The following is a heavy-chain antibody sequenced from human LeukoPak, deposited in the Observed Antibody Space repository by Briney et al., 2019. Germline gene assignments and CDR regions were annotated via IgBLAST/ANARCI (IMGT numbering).Heavy chain of an antibody. Sequence: PSEALSLTCTVSGGSISSGGYYWSWIRQPPGKGLEWIGYIYHSGSTYYNPSLKSRVTISVDRSKNQFSLKLSSVTAADTAVYYCARRAVVVPAAPRAFDIWGQGTMVTVSS. J-gene: IGHJ3*02. CDR1: GGSISSGGYY. CDR2: IYHSGST. V-gene: IGHV4-30-2*01. D-gene: IGHD2-2*01. CDR3: ARRAVVVPAAPRAFDI.